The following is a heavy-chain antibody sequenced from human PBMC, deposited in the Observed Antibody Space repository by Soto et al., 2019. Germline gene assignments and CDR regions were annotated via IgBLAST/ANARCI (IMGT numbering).Heavy chain of an antibody. Sequence: QVQLVQSGAEVQKPGASVKVSCRASGYTFKVYFLHWMRQAPGPGLEWMGWINPNNGDTMYAQKFRGRVTMTRDTSIDTVYMDLGSLTSDDTAVYYCARGPDTGAFDYWGQGALVTVSS. CDR2: INPNNGDT. D-gene: IGHD7-27*01. CDR3: ARGPDTGAFDY. V-gene: IGHV1-2*02. CDR1: GYTFKVYF. J-gene: IGHJ4*02.